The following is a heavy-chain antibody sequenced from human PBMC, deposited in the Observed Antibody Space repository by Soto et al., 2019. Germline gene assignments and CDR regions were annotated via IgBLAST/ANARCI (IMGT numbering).Heavy chain of an antibody. J-gene: IGHJ6*02. Sequence: GASVKVSCKASGYTFIDYYIHWLRQAPGQGLEWMGWINPNSGGTNYAQKFQGRVSLTRDTSISTAYMDLSSLRSDDTAVDYCASFYSSRGEFYYYGMDVWGQGTTVTVSS. CDR1: GYTFIDYY. D-gene: IGHD6-13*01. V-gene: IGHV1-2*02. CDR3: ASFYSSRGEFYYYGMDV. CDR2: INPNSGGT.